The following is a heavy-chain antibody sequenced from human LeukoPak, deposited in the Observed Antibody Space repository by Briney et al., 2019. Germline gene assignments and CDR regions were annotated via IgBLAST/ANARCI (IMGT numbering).Heavy chain of an antibody. D-gene: IGHD2-15*01. Sequence: PSEALSLTCTVSNDSISSGDYYWNWIRQPPGKGLEWIGYIFHRGGTSYNPSLKSRILFSVDTSQNQFSLKLNSVTAADTAVYYCVREILYCSGGSCYRGPFDNWGQGTLVTVSS. CDR2: IFHRGGT. CDR1: NDSISSGDYY. J-gene: IGHJ4*02. CDR3: VREILYCSGGSCYRGPFDN. V-gene: IGHV4-30-4*01.